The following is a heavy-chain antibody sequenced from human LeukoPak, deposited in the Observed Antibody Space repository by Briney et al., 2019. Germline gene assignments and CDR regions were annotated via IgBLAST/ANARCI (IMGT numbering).Heavy chain of an antibody. CDR3: AGVSYYDSSGYYHYFDY. D-gene: IGHD3-22*01. CDR2: INHSGST. CDR1: GGSFSGYY. J-gene: IGHJ4*02. Sequence: SETLSLTCAVYGGSFSGYYWSWIRQPPAKGLEWIGEINHSGSTNYNPSFKSRVTISVDTSKNQFSLKLSSVTAADTAVYYCAGVSYYDSSGYYHYFDYWGQGTLVTVSS. V-gene: IGHV4-34*01.